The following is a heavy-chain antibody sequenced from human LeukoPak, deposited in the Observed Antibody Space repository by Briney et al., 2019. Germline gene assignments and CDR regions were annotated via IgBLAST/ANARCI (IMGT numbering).Heavy chain of an antibody. Sequence: PSETLSLTCSVSADSISGSSHYWGWIRQSPGKGLEWIGSIYYSGSTHYNPSLKSRVTISVDTSKNEFSLKLTSVTAADTAVYYCARNNTLMMYPRGGEDKGFDYWGQGTLVTVSS. J-gene: IGHJ4*02. CDR1: ADSISGSSHY. CDR3: ARNNTLMMYPRGGEDKGFDY. CDR2: IYYSGST. V-gene: IGHV4-39*01. D-gene: IGHD2-8*01.